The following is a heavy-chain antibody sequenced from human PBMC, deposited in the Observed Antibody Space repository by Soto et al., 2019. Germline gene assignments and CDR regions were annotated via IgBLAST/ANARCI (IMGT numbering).Heavy chain of an antibody. V-gene: IGHV4-59*08. J-gene: IGHJ4*02. CDR1: GGSISSYY. CDR2: IYYSGST. D-gene: IGHD2-2*01. CDR3: ARHPVEGGYQLHPIDY. Sequence: QVQLQESGPGLVKTSETLSLTCTVSGGSISSYYWSWIRQPPGKGLEWIGYIYYSGSTNYNPSLKSRVTISVDTSKNQFSLKLSSVTAADTAVYYCARHPVEGGYQLHPIDYWGQGTLVTVSS.